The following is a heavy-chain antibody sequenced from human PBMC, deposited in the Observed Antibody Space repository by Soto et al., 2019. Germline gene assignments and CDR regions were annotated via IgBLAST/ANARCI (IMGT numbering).Heavy chain of an antibody. D-gene: IGHD2-2*01. J-gene: IGHJ5*02. CDR2: ISSSSSTI. Sequence: GGSLRLSCAASGFTFSSYSMNRVRQAPGKGLEWVSYISSSSSTIYYADSVKGRFTISRDNAKNSLYLQMNSLRDEDTAVYYCARDRGEGYCISTSCLNWFDPWGQGTLVTVSS. CDR3: ARDRGEGYCISTSCLNWFDP. V-gene: IGHV3-48*02. CDR1: GFTFSSYS.